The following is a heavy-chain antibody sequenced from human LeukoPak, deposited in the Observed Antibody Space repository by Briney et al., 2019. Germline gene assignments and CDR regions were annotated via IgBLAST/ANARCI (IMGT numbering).Heavy chain of an antibody. V-gene: IGHV4-34*01. CDR3: ARGRQEVSMIVVVMSAVSYYLDV. Sequence: SETLSLTCAVYVGSFSGYYWTWIRQAPGKGLEWSREINPSGRISYNPSLKSRLTISVDASKNQFSLNLRSLTAADTAVYYCARGRQEVSMIVVVMSAVSYYLDVWGKGTTVTVS. CDR1: VGSFSGYY. D-gene: IGHD3-22*01. CDR2: INPSGRI. J-gene: IGHJ6*03.